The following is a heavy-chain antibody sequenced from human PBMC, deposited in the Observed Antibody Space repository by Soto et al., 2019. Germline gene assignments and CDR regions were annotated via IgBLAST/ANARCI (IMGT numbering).Heavy chain of an antibody. J-gene: IGHJ6*02. V-gene: IGHV4-61*01. CDR1: GGSVSSGSYS. CDR2: IYNSGGT. CDR3: ARVCVRLGRIAARPQADPYYYAMDV. D-gene: IGHD6-6*01. Sequence: QVQLQESGPRLVKPSETLSLTCTVSGGSVSSGSYSWSWIRQPPGKGLEWIGYIYNSGGTNYNPSLKSRVAISVDTSNDQFSLKLSSVTAADTAVYYCARVCVRLGRIAARPQADPYYYAMDVWGQGTTVTVSS.